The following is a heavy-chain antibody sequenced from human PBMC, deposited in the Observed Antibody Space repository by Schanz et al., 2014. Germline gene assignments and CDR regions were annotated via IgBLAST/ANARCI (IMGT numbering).Heavy chain of an antibody. CDR2: ISYHGSER. D-gene: IGHD3-22*01. Sequence: QVQLVESGGGMFQPGRSLRLSCAGSGFSFSAYGMHWVRQAPGRGLEWVAVISYHGSERYSADSVKGRFTISRDNSKNTLYLQMNSLRTEDTAVYFCAKSYDTSGYSGFDYWGQGTLVTVSS. J-gene: IGHJ4*02. CDR1: GFSFSAYG. CDR3: AKSYDTSGYSGFDY. V-gene: IGHV3-30*18.